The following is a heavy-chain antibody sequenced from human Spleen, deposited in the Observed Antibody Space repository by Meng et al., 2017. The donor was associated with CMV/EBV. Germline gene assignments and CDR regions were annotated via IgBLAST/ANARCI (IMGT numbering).Heavy chain of an antibody. Sequence: GESLKISCAASGFTFSHYNMNWVRQAPGKGLEWVSYTNTNSRIIYYAESVKGRFTISRDNAKNSLFLQMNSLRAEDTAVYYCARVAARPRVGLDYWGQGTLVTVSS. CDR2: TNTNSRII. CDR1: GFTFSHYN. CDR3: ARVAARPRVGLDY. J-gene: IGHJ4*02. D-gene: IGHD6-6*01. V-gene: IGHV3-48*04.